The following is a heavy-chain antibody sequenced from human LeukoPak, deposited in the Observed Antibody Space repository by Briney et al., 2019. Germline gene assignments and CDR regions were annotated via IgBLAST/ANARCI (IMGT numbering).Heavy chain of an antibody. D-gene: IGHD2-2*01. V-gene: IGHV1-8*02. J-gene: IGHJ5*02. CDR2: MNPDSGNT. CDR1: GYTFSSYD. Sequence: GASVEVSCKASGYTFSSYDINWVRQAAGQGLEWMGWMNPDSGNTGYAPKFQGRVTMTRSTSISTAYMELSSLRSEDTAVYYCARGAWPAVIPTRWFDPWGQGTLVTVSS. CDR3: ARGAWPAVIPTRWFDP.